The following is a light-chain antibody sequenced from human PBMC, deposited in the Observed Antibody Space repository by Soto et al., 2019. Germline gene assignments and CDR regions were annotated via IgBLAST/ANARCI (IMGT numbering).Light chain of an antibody. J-gene: IGKJ5*01. V-gene: IGKV3-15*01. Sequence: IEMTQSPATLSVSPGERATLSCRASQSVSSNLAWYQQKPGQAPRLLIYGASTRATGIPDRFSGSGSGTEFTLTISSLQSEDFAVYYCQQYNNWPITFGQGTRLEIK. CDR3: QQYNNWPIT. CDR2: GAS. CDR1: QSVSSN.